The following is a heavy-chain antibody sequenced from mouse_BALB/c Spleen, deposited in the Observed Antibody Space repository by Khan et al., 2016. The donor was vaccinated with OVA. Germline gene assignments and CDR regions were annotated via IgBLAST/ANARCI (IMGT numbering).Heavy chain of an antibody. CDR3: ARHNYVPFAY. D-gene: IGHD2-1*01. CDR1: GFTFSTFA. J-gene: IGHJ3*01. Sequence: EVELVESGGDLVKPGGSQKLSCSASGFTFSTFAMSWVRQTPEKRLEWVATISSGGDYFYYPDSVKGRFTISRDNAKNTLYLQMSSLRSEDTAMYYCARHNYVPFAYWGQGTLVTVSA. CDR2: ISSGGDYF. V-gene: IGHV5-9-3*01.